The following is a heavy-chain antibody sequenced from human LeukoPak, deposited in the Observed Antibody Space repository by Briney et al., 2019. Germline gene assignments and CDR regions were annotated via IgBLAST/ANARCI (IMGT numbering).Heavy chain of an antibody. J-gene: IGHJ4*02. V-gene: IGHV7-4-1*02. CDR1: GYTFTNYT. Sequence: ASVKVSCKASGYTFTNYTLNWVRQAPGQGLEWMGWIDTNTGNPTYAQGFIGRFVFSLDTSGTTAYLQISSLKAEDTAVYYCARGYDTTGYFSYWGQGTLVTVSS. CDR2: IDTNTGNP. D-gene: IGHD3-22*01. CDR3: ARGYDTTGYFSY.